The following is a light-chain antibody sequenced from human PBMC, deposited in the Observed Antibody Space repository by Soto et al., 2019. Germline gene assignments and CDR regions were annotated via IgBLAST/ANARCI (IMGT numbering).Light chain of an antibody. CDR2: GAS. CDR1: QSIGSSY. CDR3: QQYVSFPIT. Sequence: EIVLTQSPGTLSLSPEERATLSCRASQSIGSSYLAWYQQKPGQAPRLLIYGASTRATGIPDRFSGSGSGTDFTLTINRVAPEDFAVYYCQQYVSFPITFGQGTRLEIK. J-gene: IGKJ5*01. V-gene: IGKV3-20*01.